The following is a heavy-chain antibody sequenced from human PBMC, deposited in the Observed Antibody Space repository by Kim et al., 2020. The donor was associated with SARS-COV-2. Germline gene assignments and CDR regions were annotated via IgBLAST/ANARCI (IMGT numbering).Heavy chain of an antibody. CDR3: ARGRGGTTVVILGLGYYY. D-gene: IGHD4-17*01. J-gene: IGHJ6*01. V-gene: IGHV4-34*01. CDR1: GGSFSGYY. Sequence: SETLSLTCAVYGGSFSGYYWSWIRQPPGKGLEWIGEIKHSGGTNYNPSLKSRVTISVDTSKNQFSLKLSSVTAADTAVYYCARGRGGTTVVILGLGYYY. CDR2: IKHSGGT.